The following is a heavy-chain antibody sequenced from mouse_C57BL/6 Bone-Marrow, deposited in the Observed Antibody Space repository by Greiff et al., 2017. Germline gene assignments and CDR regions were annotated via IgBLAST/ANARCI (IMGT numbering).Heavy chain of an antibody. CDR1: GYTFTTYP. Sequence: QVQLKESGAELVKPGASVKMSCKASGYTFTTYPIEWMKQNHGKSLEWIGNFHPYNDDTKYNEKFKGKATLTVEKSYSTVYLELSRLTSEDSAVYDCARRDSSGPLAIDYWGRGNAVTVSA. D-gene: IGHD3-2*02. CDR3: ARRDSSGPLAIDY. V-gene: IGHV1-47*01. J-gene: IGHJ4*01. CDR2: FHPYNDDT.